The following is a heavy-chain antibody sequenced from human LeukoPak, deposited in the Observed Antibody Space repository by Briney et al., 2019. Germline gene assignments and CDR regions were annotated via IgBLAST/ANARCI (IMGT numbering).Heavy chain of an antibody. CDR1: GFTFSDYH. Sequence: GGSLRLSCAASGFTFSDYHMSWIRQAPGKGLEWVSYISSSSSYTNYADSVKGRFTISRDNAKNSLYLQMNSLRAEDTAVYYCARLYCSSTSCYWSYFDYWGQGTLVTVSS. CDR2: ISSSSSYT. D-gene: IGHD2-2*01. J-gene: IGHJ4*02. CDR3: ARLYCSSTSCYWSYFDY. V-gene: IGHV3-11*06.